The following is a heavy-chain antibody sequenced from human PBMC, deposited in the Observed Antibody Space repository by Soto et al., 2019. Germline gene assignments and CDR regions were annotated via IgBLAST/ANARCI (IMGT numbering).Heavy chain of an antibody. CDR2: INPKGGST. V-gene: IGHV1-46*03. CDR1: GYTFTSYY. Sequence: QVQLVQSGAEVKKPGASVTVSCKASGYTFTSYYIHWVRQAPGQGLEWMGIINPKGGSTSYAQQFQGGVTMTRDTSTSTVYMEVSGLRSEDTAVYYCARDQEPSTLYYDYYYMDVWGKGTTVTVSS. J-gene: IGHJ6*03. CDR3: ARDQEPSTLYYDYYYMDV.